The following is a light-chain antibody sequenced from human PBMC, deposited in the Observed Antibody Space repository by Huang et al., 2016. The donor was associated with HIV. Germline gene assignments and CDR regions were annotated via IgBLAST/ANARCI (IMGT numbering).Light chain of an antibody. CDR2: AAS. V-gene: IGKV3-20*01. Sequence: EVVLTQSPGTLSLSPGERATLSCRASQSVTSNQLAWYQQKPGQAPRLLIYAASARATGIPDRFIGSGSGTGFTLTISRLEPEDSAVYYCQQYGMSPWTFGQGTKVEIK. CDR3: QQYGMSPWT. CDR1: QSVTSNQ. J-gene: IGKJ1*01.